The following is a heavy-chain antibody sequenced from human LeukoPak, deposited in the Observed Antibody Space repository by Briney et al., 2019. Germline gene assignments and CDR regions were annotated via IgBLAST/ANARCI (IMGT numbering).Heavy chain of an antibody. Sequence: SETLSLTCTVSGGSISSYYWSWIRQPPWKGLEWIGCIYYSGSTNFNPSLKSRVTISVDTSKNQFSLKLSSVTAADTAVYYCASGWRGYSYGYMKYWGQGTLVTVSS. V-gene: IGHV4-59*01. CDR3: ASGWRGYSYGYMKY. CDR2: IYYSGST. J-gene: IGHJ4*02. CDR1: GGSISSYY. D-gene: IGHD5-18*01.